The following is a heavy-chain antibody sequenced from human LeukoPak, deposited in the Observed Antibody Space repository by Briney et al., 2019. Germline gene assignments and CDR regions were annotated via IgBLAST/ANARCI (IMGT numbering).Heavy chain of an antibody. CDR1: DYSISSGYY. V-gene: IGHV4-38-2*02. CDR2: IYYSGST. CDR3: ARADIVVVPAATSSFDY. Sequence: SETLSLTCTVSDYSISSGYYWGWIRQPPGKGLEWIGSIYYSGSTYYNPSLKSRVTISVDTSKNQFSLKLSSVTAADTAVYYCARADIVVVPAATSSFDYWGQGTLVTVSS. J-gene: IGHJ4*02. D-gene: IGHD2-2*01.